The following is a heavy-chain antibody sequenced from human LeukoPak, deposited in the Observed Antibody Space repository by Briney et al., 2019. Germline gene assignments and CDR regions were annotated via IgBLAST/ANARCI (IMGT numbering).Heavy chain of an antibody. CDR3: AREKFLEWYAVAGTFGYFDY. J-gene: IGHJ4*02. CDR1: GFTFSSYS. V-gene: IGHV3-48*01. D-gene: IGHD6-19*01. CDR2: ISSSSSTI. Sequence: GVSLRLSCAASGFTFSSYSMNWVRQAPGKGLEWVSYISSSSSTIYYADSVKGRFTISRDNAKNSLYLQMNSLRAEDTAVYYCAREKFLEWYAVAGTFGYFDYWGQGTLVTVSS.